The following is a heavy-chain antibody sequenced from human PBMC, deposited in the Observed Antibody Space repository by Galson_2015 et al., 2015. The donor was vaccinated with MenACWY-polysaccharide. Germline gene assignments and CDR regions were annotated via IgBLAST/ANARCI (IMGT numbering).Heavy chain of an antibody. V-gene: IGHV3-23*01. J-gene: IGHJ3*01. CDR2: ISSSGGRA. CDR3: AKSLAVAGTWAPFDP. D-gene: IGHD6-19*01. Sequence: SLRLSCAASGFTFNTYAMGWVRQAPGKGLDWVSVISSSGGRAYYTDSVKGRFTISRDNSKNTMYMEMTSLRAEDTAVYYCAKSLAVAGTWAPFDPWGLGTMVTVPS. CDR1: GFTFNTYA.